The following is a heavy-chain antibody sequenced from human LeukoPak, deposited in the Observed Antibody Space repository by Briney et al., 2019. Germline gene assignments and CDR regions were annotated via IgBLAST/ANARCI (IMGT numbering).Heavy chain of an antibody. CDR2: IYLTGIT. CDR1: GDSISSSY. V-gene: IGHV4-59*01. CDR3: ARSSGAFDY. J-gene: IGHJ4*02. Sequence: PSETLSLTCTVSGDSISSSYWSWIRQPPGKGLEWIGYIYLTGITNYNPSLRSRVTMSLDTSKNQFSLKLNSVTAADTAVYYCARSSGAFDYWGQGALVTVSS.